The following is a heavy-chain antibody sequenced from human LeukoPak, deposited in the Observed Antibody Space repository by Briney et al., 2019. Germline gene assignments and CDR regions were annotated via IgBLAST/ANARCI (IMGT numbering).Heavy chain of an antibody. CDR1: GYTFTGYY. V-gene: IGHV1-2*02. CDR2: INPNSGGT. Sequence: GASVKVSCKASGYTFTGYYMQWVRQAPGQGLEWMGWINPNSGGTNYAQKFQGRVTMTRDTSISTAYMELSRLRSDDTAVYYCARGTRGWYQLRWFDPWGQGTLVTVSS. CDR3: ARGTRGWYQLRWFDP. J-gene: IGHJ5*02. D-gene: IGHD2-2*01.